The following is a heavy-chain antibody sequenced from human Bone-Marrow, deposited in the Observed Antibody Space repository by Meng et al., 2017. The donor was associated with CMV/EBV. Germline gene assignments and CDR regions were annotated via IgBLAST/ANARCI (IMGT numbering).Heavy chain of an antibody. Sequence: GESLKISCAASGFTFSSYWMSWVRQAPGKGLEWVANIKQDGSEKYYVDSVKGRFTISRDNAKNSLYLQMNSLRAEDTAVYYCARDIGGWEPLVGYWGQGTLVTVSS. J-gene: IGHJ4*02. CDR1: GFTFSSYW. CDR2: IKQDGSEK. CDR3: ARDIGGWEPLVGY. V-gene: IGHV3-7*01. D-gene: IGHD1-26*01.